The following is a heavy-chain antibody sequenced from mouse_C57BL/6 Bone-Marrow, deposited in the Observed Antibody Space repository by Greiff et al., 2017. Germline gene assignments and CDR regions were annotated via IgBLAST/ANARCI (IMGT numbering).Heavy chain of an antibody. CDR3: ARFPYYYGSSYVNWYFDV. J-gene: IGHJ1*03. Sequence: EVQLQQSGPELVKPGASVQISCKASGYSFTDYNMNWVKQSNGKSLEWIGVINPNYGTTSYNQKFKGKATLTVDQSSSTADMQLNSLTSEDSAVXYCARFPYYYGSSYVNWYFDVWGTGTTVTVSS. CDR2: INPNYGTT. V-gene: IGHV1-39*01. CDR1: GYSFTDYN. D-gene: IGHD1-1*01.